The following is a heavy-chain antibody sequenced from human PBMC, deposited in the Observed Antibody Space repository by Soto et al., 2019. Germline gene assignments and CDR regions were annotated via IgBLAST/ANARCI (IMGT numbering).Heavy chain of an antibody. CDR1: GFTFSSYA. V-gene: IGHV3-23*01. Sequence: EVQMLESGGGLVQPGGSLRLSCAASGFTFSSYALTWVRQAPGQGLEWVSSITGSGDYTRYTDSVKGRFTITRDNAKNTLFLQMKSLRADDTAIYSCGKDPNGDYFGAFDFWGKGTMVTVSS. J-gene: IGHJ3*01. CDR2: ITGSGDYT. CDR3: GKDPNGDYFGAFDF. D-gene: IGHD4-17*01.